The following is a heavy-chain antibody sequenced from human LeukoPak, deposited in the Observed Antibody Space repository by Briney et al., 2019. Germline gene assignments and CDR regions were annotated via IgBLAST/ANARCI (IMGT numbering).Heavy chain of an antibody. CDR1: GFNFNTYD. V-gene: IGHV3-48*03. Sequence: GGSLRLSCAASGFNFNTYDMNWVRQAPGKGLEYVAHIDSSATTIHHADSVKGRFTVSRDNARSSLFLQINSLSAEDTATYYCARSSSPPSYYYYYGMDVWGQGTTATVSS. CDR2: IDSSATTI. CDR3: ARSSSPPSYYYYYGMDV. J-gene: IGHJ6*02. D-gene: IGHD2-2*01.